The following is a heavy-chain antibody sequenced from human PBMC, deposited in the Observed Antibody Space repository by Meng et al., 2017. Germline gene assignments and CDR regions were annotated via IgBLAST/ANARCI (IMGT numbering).Heavy chain of an antibody. Sequence: QVPLQEPGPGLVKPSQTLPLPCPVSGGSSSSGSYDGSWIRQHPGKGLEWIGYIYYSGSTYYNPSLKSRVTISVDTSKNQFSLKLSSVTAADTAVYYCVTAPITMVRGVIITKWFDPWGQGTLVTVSS. V-gene: IGHV4-31*03. D-gene: IGHD3-10*01. CDR1: GGSSSSGSYD. CDR3: VTAPITMVRGVIITKWFDP. J-gene: IGHJ5*02. CDR2: IYYSGST.